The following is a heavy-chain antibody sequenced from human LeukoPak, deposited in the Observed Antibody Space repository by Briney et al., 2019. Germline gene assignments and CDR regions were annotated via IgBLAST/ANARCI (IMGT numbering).Heavy chain of an antibody. Sequence: PGGSLRLSCAASGFTFSSYGMHWVRQAPGKGLEWVAVISYDGSNKYYADSVKGRFTISRDNSKNTLYLQMNSLRAEDTAVYYCAYSRRDGYNLDYWGQGTLVTVSS. D-gene: IGHD5-24*01. V-gene: IGHV3-30*03. CDR1: GFTFSSYG. CDR3: AYSRRDGYNLDY. CDR2: ISYDGSNK. J-gene: IGHJ4*02.